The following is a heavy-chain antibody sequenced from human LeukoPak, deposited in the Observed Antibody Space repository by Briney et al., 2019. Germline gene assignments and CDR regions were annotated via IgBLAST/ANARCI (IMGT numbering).Heavy chain of an antibody. CDR2: MYYSGST. CDR3: ATTVTTRYYFDS. CDR1: GGSISTSPHY. J-gene: IGHJ4*02. V-gene: IGHV4-39*01. Sequence: SETLSLTCTVSGGSISTSPHYWGWIRQPPGKGLEWIGSMYYSGSTYYDPSLKSRVTISVDTYKSRFSLKLSSVTAADTAVYYCATTVTTRYYFDSWGQGTLVTVSS. D-gene: IGHD4-17*01.